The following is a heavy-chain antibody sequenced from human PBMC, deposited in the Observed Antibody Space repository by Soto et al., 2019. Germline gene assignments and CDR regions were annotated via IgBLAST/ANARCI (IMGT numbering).Heavy chain of an antibody. D-gene: IGHD1-1*01. Sequence: VQLQESGPGLVKPSETLSLTCTVSGASITSYYWSWIRQPPGKGLEWIGYIFYSGDTNYNPSLKSRVTISVATSKNQFSLKVTSVTAADTAVYYCVAFHEERLGWFDPWGQGTLVTVSS. J-gene: IGHJ5*02. CDR1: GASITSYY. V-gene: IGHV4-59*01. CDR2: IFYSGDT. CDR3: VAFHEERLGWFDP.